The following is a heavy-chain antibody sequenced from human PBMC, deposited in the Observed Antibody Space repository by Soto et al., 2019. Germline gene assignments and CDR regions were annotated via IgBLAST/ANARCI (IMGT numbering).Heavy chain of an antibody. CDR3: ARRGYCDWPICPLFDY. CDR1: GFSFYSYA. Sequence: GGCMRLSCAASGFSFYSYAMRGVRQAPGEGLEWVAVISYDGSNKYYADSVKGRFTISRDNSKKTLYLQMNSLRAEDTAVYYCARRGYCDWPICPLFDYWGEGILGTVSS. CDR2: ISYDGSNK. J-gene: IGHJ4*02. D-gene: IGHD3-9*01. V-gene: IGHV3-30-3*01.